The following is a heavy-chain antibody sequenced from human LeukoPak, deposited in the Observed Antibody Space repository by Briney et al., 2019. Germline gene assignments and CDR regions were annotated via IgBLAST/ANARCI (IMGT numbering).Heavy chain of an antibody. J-gene: IGHJ4*02. CDR1: GFSISTGYY. Sequence: ETLSLTCTVSGFSISTGYYWGWIRQPPGKGLEWIGSISHNGITYYNPSLKRRVTISVDTSRNRFSLKLTSVTAADTAVYYCARDQGRYASAYQDYWGQGTLVTVSS. D-gene: IGHD2-15*01. CDR3: ARDQGRYASAYQDY. V-gene: IGHV4-38-2*02. CDR2: ISHNGIT.